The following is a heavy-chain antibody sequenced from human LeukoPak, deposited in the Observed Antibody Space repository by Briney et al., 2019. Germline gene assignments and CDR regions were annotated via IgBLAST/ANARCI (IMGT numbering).Heavy chain of an antibody. J-gene: IGHJ6*04. V-gene: IGHV3-74*01. D-gene: IGHD3-10*02. CDR1: GFTFSSYW. CDR3: AELGITMIGGV. Sequence: RPGGSLRLSCAASGFTFSSYWMHWVRQTPGKGLMWVARIKSDGSTIYADSVQGRFIISRDNAKNSLYLQMNSLRAEDTAVYYCAELGITMIGGVWGKGTTVTISS. CDR2: IKSDGST.